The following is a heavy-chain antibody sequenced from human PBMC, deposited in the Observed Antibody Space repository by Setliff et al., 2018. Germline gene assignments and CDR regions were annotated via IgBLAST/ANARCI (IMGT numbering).Heavy chain of an antibody. CDR3: ITLSTIPLGV. V-gene: IGHV3-15*01. CDR2: IKSKTDGGTT. Sequence: GGSLRLSCEVSGFIVSNAWMSWVRQAPGKGLEWVGRIKSKTDGGTTDYAAPVKGRFTISRDDSKNTLYLQMNSLKTEDTAVYYCITLSTIPLGVWGQGTTVTVSS. D-gene: IGHD2-2*01. CDR1: GFIVSNAW. J-gene: IGHJ6*02.